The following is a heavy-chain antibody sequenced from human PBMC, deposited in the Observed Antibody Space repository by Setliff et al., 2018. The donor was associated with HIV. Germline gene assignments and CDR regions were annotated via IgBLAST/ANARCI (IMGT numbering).Heavy chain of an antibody. D-gene: IGHD3-3*01. CDR2: IYPDESDS. J-gene: IGHJ6*03. CDR1: GYSFPTYW. Sequence: GESLKISCKGSGYSFPTYWIAWVRQMPGKGLEWMGVIYPDESDSRYSPSFRGQVTISADKSINTAYLQWSSLKASDTAMYYCAREVGYNFWSGYYTRDYYYYMDVWGKGTTVTVSS. V-gene: IGHV5-51*01. CDR3: AREVGYNFWSGYYTRDYYYYMDV.